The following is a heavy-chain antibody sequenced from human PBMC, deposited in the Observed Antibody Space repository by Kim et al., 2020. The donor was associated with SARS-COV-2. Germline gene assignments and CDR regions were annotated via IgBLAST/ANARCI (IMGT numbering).Heavy chain of an antibody. D-gene: IGHD1-1*01. J-gene: IGHJ6*02. CDR3: AKDSLCDDASMDV. V-gene: IGHV3-9*01. CDR2: ISWNSGSI. Sequence: SLRLSCAASGFTFDDYAMHWVRQAPGKGLEWVSGISWNSGSIGYADSVKGRFTISRVNAKNSLYLQMNSLRAEDTALYYCAKDSLCDDASMDVWGQGTTVTVSS. CDR1: GFTFDDYA.